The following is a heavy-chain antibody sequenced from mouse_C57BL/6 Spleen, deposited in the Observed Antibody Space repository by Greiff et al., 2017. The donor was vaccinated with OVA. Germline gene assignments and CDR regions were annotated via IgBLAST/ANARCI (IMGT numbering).Heavy chain of an antibody. CDR2: ISDGGSYT. J-gene: IGHJ2*01. V-gene: IGHV5-4*03. CDR3: ERGGHITAEYDCDY. Sequence: EVKLVESGGGLVKPGGSLKLSCAASGFTFSSYAMSWVRQTPEKRLEWVATISDGGSYTYYPDNVKGRFTISRDNAKNHRYLQLRHLKSEDTAMFAGERGGHITAEYDCDYWGQGTTLTVSS. D-gene: IGHD1-1*01. CDR1: GFTFSSYA.